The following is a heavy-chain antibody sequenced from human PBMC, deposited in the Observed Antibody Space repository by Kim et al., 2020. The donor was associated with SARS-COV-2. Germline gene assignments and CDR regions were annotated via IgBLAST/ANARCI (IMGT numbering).Heavy chain of an antibody. D-gene: IGHD2-2*02. CDR3: ARICSSTSCYKGVGAFDI. V-gene: IGHV1-69*02. J-gene: IGHJ3*02. Sequence: QGRVTITADKSTSTAYMELSSLRSEDTAVYYCARICSSTSCYKGVGAFDIWGQGTMVTVSS.